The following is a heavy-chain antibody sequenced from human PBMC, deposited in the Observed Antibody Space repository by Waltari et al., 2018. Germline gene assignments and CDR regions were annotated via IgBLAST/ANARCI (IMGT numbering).Heavy chain of an antibody. J-gene: IGHJ4*02. Sequence: QVQLQESGPGLVKPSETLSLTCTVSGGSISSHYWRWIRQPPGKGLEWIGYIYYSGSTNYNPSLKSRVTISVDTSKNQFSLKLSSVTAADTAVYYCARGQWLARLDYWGQGTLVTVSS. CDR3: ARGQWLARLDY. CDR2: IYYSGST. CDR1: GGSISSHY. V-gene: IGHV4-59*11. D-gene: IGHD6-19*01.